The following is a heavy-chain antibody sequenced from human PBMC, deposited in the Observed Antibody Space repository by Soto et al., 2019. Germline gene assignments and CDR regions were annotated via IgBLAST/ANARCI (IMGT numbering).Heavy chain of an antibody. J-gene: IGHJ5*02. D-gene: IGHD4-17*01. CDR1: ASTVTCYT. Sequence: QVHLVPSGTEVKEPGASVKVSCKAAASTVTCYTINWVRQAPGQALEWMGWISTFNGNTKYAGNFEGRVTMTTNTSTTTAYMERTSLTFDGTAVYFCARGTVTSGRGFGPWGQGTLVSVSS. CDR3: ARGTVTSGRGFGP. V-gene: IGHV1-18*04. CDR2: ISTFNGNT.